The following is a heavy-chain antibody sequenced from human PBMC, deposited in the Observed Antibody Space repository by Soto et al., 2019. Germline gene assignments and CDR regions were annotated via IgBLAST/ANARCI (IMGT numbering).Heavy chain of an antibody. D-gene: IGHD2-21*01. V-gene: IGHV1-8*01. CDR2: MNPNSGNT. CDR1: GYTFTSYD. CDR3: ARGAQPSYFVKLTGDYYYYMDV. J-gene: IGHJ6*03. Sequence: ASGMVSCKASGYTFTSYDINWVRQATGQGLEWMGWMNPNSGNTGYAQKFQGRVTMTRNTSISTAYMELSSLRSEVTAVYYCARGAQPSYFVKLTGDYYYYMDVWGKGTTVTVSS.